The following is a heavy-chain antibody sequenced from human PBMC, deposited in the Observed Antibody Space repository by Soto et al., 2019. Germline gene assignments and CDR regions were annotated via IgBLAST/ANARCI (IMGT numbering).Heavy chain of an antibody. D-gene: IGHD6-13*01. CDR2: INHSGST. CDR3: ARLIGGAAGTYYYYGRDV. CDR1: GGSFSGYY. V-gene: IGHV4-34*01. J-gene: IGHJ6*02. Sequence: QVQLQQWGAGLLKPSETLSLTCAVYGGSFSGYYWSWIRQPPGKGLEWIGEINHSGSTNYNPSLKRRVTRSVDTAKNQFALKLSSVTAADTAVYYCARLIGGAAGTYYYYGRDVWGQGTTVTVSS.